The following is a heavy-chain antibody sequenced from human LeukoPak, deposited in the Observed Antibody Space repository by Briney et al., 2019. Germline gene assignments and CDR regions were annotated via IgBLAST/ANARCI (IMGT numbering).Heavy chain of an antibody. D-gene: IGHD6-13*01. Sequence: GGSLRLSCAASGFTVNSNYMYWVRQAPGKGLEWVSVIYSAGTTFYADSVKGRLSIARDNSKNTLYLHMDSLRVEDTAVYYCAGGVLPYYFDYWGQGTLVTVSA. J-gene: IGHJ4*02. V-gene: IGHV3-66*01. CDR3: AGGVLPYYFDY. CDR1: GFTVNSNY. CDR2: IYSAGTT.